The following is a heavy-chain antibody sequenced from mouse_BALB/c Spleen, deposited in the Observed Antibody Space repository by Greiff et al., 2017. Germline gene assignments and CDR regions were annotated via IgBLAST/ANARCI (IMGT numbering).Heavy chain of an antibody. J-gene: IGHJ2*01. CDR1: GYTFTSYN. D-gene: IGHD1-1*01. V-gene: IGHV1-12*01. CDR2: IYPGNGDT. CDR3: AREEEITTVVDY. Sequence: LQQPGAELVKPGASVKMSCKASGYTFTSYNMHWVKQTPGQGLEWIGAIYPGNGDTSYNQKFKGKATLTADKSSSTAYMQLSSLTSEDSAVYYCAREEEITTVVDYWGQGTTLTVSS.